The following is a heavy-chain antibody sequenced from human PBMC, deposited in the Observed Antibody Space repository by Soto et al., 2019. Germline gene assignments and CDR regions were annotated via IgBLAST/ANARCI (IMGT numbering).Heavy chain of an antibody. CDR3: ASVRRFTYYYYYYGMDV. CDR2: INHSGST. V-gene: IGHV4-34*01. J-gene: IGHJ6*02. CDR1: GGSFSGYY. Sequence: SEALCLSWAGYGGSFSGYYRSWSRQPPGKGLEWIGEINHSGSTNYNPTLKSRVTISVDTSKNQFSLKLSSVTAADTTVYYCASVRRFTYYYYYYGMDVWGQGTTVT. D-gene: IGHD3-3*01.